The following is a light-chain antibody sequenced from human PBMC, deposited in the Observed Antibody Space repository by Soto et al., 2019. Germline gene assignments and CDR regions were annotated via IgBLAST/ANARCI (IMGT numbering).Light chain of an antibody. Sequence: DIVMTQSPDSLAVSLGERATINCKSSRSVLYSSNNKNYLAWYQQKPGQPPKLLIYWASTRESGVPDRFSGSGSGTDFTLTISSLQAEDVAVYYCQQYYSTRTFGQGTKQEIK. V-gene: IGKV4-1*01. CDR3: QQYYSTRT. CDR1: RSVLYSSNNKNY. J-gene: IGKJ2*01. CDR2: WAS.